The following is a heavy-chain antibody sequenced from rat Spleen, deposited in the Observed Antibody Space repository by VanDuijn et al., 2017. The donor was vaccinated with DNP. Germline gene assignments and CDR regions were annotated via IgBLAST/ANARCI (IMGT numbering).Heavy chain of an antibody. D-gene: IGHD5-1*01. CDR1: GYPIISNY. J-gene: IGHJ1*01. CDR2: IRYSGST. CDR3: TRGAGSPYWSFDF. V-gene: IGHV3-1*01. Sequence: EVQLQESGPGLVKPSQSLSLTCSVTGYPIISNYWGWIRKFPGNKMEWIGHIRYSGSTSYNPSLKSRISITRDTSKNQFFLQLNSVTTEDTATYYCTRGAGSPYWSFDFWGPGTVVTVSS.